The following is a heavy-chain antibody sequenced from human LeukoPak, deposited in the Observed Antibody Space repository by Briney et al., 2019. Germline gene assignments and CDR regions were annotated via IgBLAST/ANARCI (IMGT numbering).Heavy chain of an antibody. Sequence: SETLSLTCTVSGGSISSYYWSWIRQPPGKGLEWIGYIYHSGSTYYNPSLKSRVTISVDRSKNQFSLKLSSVTAADTAVYYCARLSSSWRFDYWGQGTLVTVSS. J-gene: IGHJ4*02. D-gene: IGHD6-13*01. CDR3: ARLSSSWRFDY. V-gene: IGHV4-59*08. CDR1: GGSISSYY. CDR2: IYHSGST.